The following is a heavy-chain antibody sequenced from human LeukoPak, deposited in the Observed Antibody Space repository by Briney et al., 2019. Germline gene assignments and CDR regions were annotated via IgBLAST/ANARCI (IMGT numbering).Heavy chain of an antibody. CDR2: IYYSGTT. Sequence: PSETLSLTCTVSGGSISSSTYYWGWIRQSPGKGLEWIGSIYYSGTTYYNPSVKSRVPISVDTSKNQFSLKLSSVTAADTAVYYCARLSVWSGYYLDWGQGTLVTVSS. CDR3: ARLSVWSGYYLD. D-gene: IGHD3-3*01. V-gene: IGHV4-39*01. J-gene: IGHJ4*02. CDR1: GGSISSSTYY.